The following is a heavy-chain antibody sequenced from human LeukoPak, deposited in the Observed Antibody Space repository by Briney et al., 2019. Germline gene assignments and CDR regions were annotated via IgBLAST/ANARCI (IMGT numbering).Heavy chain of an antibody. Sequence: GVSLRLSCAASGFTVITSDMTWVRQAPGKGLEWVSVLYSDGNTKYADSVQGRFTISRDNSKNTLYLEMNSLSPDDTAVYYCARGVEPLAANTLAYWGQGTLVTVSS. CDR3: ARGVEPLAANTLAY. V-gene: IGHV3-53*01. CDR1: GFTVITSD. J-gene: IGHJ4*02. D-gene: IGHD1-14*01. CDR2: LYSDGNT.